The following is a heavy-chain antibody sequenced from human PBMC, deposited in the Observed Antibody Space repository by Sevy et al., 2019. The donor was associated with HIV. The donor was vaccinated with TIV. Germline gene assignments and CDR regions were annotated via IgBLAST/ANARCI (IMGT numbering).Heavy chain of an antibody. Sequence: SETLSLTCAVSGGSISSGGYSWSWIRQPPGKGLEWIGYIDHSGSTYYNPSLKSRVTISVDRSKNQFSLKLSSVTSADTAVYYCARASVRGVMRAFDIWGQGTMVTLSS. CDR2: IDHSGST. CDR3: ARASVRGVMRAFDI. CDR1: GGSISSGGYS. D-gene: IGHD3-10*01. V-gene: IGHV4-30-2*01. J-gene: IGHJ3*02.